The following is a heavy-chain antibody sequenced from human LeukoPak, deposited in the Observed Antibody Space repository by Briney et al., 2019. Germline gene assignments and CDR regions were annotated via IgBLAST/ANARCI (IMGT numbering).Heavy chain of an antibody. D-gene: IGHD3-10*01. CDR3: TTGPYDYGSGTYYH. Sequence: GGSLRLSCAASGFTFSNAWMSWVRQAPGKGREWVGRIKSKTDGGTTDYAAPVKGRFTISRDDSKNTLYVQMNSLKTEDTAVYCCTTGPYDYGSGTYYHWGQGTLVTVSS. J-gene: IGHJ4*02. CDR2: IKSKTDGGTT. CDR1: GFTFSNAW. V-gene: IGHV3-15*01.